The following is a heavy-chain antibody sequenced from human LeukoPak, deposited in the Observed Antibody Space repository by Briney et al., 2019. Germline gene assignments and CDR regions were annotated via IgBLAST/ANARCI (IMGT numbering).Heavy chain of an antibody. CDR1: GGSINSDTYY. D-gene: IGHD3-10*01. CDR3: ARDRGITTARGVPSWFDP. J-gene: IGHJ5*02. CDR2: MYITGSP. Sequence: SQTLSLTCTVSGGSINSDTYYWTWIRQPAGKGLEWIGRMYITGSPNYNPSLKSRVTISIDTSKNQFSLKLNSVTAADTAVYYCARDRGITTARGVPSWFDPWGQGTLVTVSS. V-gene: IGHV4-61*02.